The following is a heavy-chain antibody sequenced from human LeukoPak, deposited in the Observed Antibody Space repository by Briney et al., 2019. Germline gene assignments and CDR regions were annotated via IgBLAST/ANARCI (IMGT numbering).Heavy chain of an antibody. J-gene: IGHJ5*02. CDR2: LYYSGST. CDR3: ARDTAGDVWFDP. Sequence: SETLSLTCTVSGGSISSYYWSWIRQPPGKGLEWIGYLYYSGSTNYNPSLKSRVTISVDTSKNQFSLKLSSVTAADTAVYYCARDTAGDVWFDPWGQGTLVTVS. V-gene: IGHV4-59*01. D-gene: IGHD7-27*01. CDR1: GGSISSYY.